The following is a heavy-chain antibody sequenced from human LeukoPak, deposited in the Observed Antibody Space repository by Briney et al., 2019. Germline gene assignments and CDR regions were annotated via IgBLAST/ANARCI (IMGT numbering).Heavy chain of an antibody. CDR1: GGSISSSSYY. J-gene: IGHJ4*02. Sequence: SETLSLTCTVSGGSISSSSYYWRCIRQPPGKGLGWNGSIYYSGSTYYNPSLKSRVTISADTSKNQYSLKLSSVTAADTAVYYCARHANPYSSGWYGDYWGQGTLVTVSS. CDR2: IYYSGST. V-gene: IGHV4-39*01. D-gene: IGHD6-19*01. CDR3: ARHANPYSSGWYGDY.